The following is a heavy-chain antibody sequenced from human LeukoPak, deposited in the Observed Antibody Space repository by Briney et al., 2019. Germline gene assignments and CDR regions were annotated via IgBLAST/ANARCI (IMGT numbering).Heavy chain of an antibody. D-gene: IGHD2-2*01. CDR3: AKDLVVPAESSDY. CDR1: GFTFSSYG. V-gene: IGHV3-30*02. Sequence: VGSLRLSCAASGFTFSSYGMHWVRQAPGKGLEWVAFIRYDGSNKYYADSVKGRFTISRDNSKNTLYLQMNSLRAEDTAVYYCAKDLVVPAESSDYWGQGTLVTVSS. CDR2: IRYDGSNK. J-gene: IGHJ4*02.